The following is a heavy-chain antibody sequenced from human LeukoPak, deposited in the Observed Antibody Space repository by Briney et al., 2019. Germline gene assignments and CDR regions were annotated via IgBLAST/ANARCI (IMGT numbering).Heavy chain of an antibody. D-gene: IGHD3-22*01. CDR3: ARDYYDSSGYSASYFDY. J-gene: IGHJ4*02. CDR2: IYYSGST. Sequence: SETLSLTCTVSDGSISSYYWSWIRQPPGKGLEWIGYIYYSGSTNYNPSLKSRVTISVDTSKNQFSLKLSSVTAADTAVYYCARDYYDSSGYSASYFDYWGQGTLVTVSS. CDR1: DGSISSYY. V-gene: IGHV4-59*01.